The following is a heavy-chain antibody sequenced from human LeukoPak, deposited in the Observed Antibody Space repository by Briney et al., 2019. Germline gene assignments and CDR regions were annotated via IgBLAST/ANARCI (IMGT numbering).Heavy chain of an antibody. CDR1: GGSISSYY. CDR2: IYTSGST. CDR3: AKSNGYGLVDI. J-gene: IGHJ3*02. Sequence: SETLSLTCTVSGGSISSYYWSWIRQPAGKGLEWIGRIYTSGSTYYSPSLKSRVTISLDTSRNQFSLKLNSVTAADTAVYYCAKSNGYGLVDIWGQGTMVTVSS. V-gene: IGHV4-4*07. D-gene: IGHD3-10*01.